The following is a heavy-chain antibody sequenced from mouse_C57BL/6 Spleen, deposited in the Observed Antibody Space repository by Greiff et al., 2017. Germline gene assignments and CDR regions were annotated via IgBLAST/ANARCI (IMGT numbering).Heavy chain of an antibody. Sequence: QVQLQQPGAELVKPGASVKMSCKASGYTFTSYWITWVKQRPGQGLEWIGDIYPGSGSTNYNEKFKSKATLTVDTSSSTAYMQLSSLTSEDSAVYYCARAIYSNYEGFAYWGQGTLVTVSA. J-gene: IGHJ3*01. CDR2: IYPGSGST. D-gene: IGHD2-5*01. CDR3: ARAIYSNYEGFAY. CDR1: GYTFTSYW. V-gene: IGHV1-55*01.